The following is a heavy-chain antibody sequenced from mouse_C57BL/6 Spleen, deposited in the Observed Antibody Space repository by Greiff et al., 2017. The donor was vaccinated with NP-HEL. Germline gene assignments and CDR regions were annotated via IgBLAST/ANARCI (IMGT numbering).Heavy chain of an antibody. CDR2: ISAGGSYT. CDR3: ARGDYGNYAWFAY. D-gene: IGHD2-1*01. V-gene: IGHV5-4*01. CDR1: GFTFSSYA. J-gene: IGHJ3*01. Sequence: VQLVESGGGLVKPGGSLKLSCAASGFTFSSYAMSWVRQTPAKRLEWVATISAGGSYTYYPDNVKGRFTISRDNAKNNLYLQMSHLKSEDTAMYCCARGDYGNYAWFAYWGQGTLVTVSA.